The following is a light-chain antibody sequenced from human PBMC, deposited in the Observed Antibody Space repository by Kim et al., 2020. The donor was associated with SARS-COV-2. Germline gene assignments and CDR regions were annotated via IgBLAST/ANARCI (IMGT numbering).Light chain of an antibody. J-gene: IGLJ3*02. CDR3: SSYTGRYTWV. CDR2: DVS. CDR1: SSDVGAYDF. Sequence: QSALTQPASVSGSPGQSITISCTGTSSDVGAYDFVSWYQQHPGKAPKLMIYDVSNRPSGVSNRFSGSKSGNTASLTISGLQAEDEADYYCSSYTGRYTWVFGGGTKLTVL. V-gene: IGLV2-14*03.